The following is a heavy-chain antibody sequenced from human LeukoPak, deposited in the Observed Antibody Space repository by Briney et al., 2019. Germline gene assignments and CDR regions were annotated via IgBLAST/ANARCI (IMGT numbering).Heavy chain of an antibody. CDR1: GGSFSGYY. Sequence: SETLSLTCAVYGGSFSGYYWSWIRQPPGKGLEWIGEINHSGSTNYNPSLKSRVTISVDTSKNQFSLKLSSVTAADTAVYYCARRPRITIFGVVKVPYGMDVWGQGTTVTVSS. J-gene: IGHJ6*02. V-gene: IGHV4-34*01. D-gene: IGHD3-3*01. CDR3: ARRPRITIFGVVKVPYGMDV. CDR2: INHSGST.